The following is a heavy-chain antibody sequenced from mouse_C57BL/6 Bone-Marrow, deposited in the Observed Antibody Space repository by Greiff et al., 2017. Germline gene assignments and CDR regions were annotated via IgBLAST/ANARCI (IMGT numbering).Heavy chain of an antibody. V-gene: IGHV1-54*01. CDR1: GYAFTNYL. D-gene: IGHD2-3*01. Sequence: VQGVESGAELVRPGTSVKVSCKASGYAFTNYLIEWVKQRPGQGLEWIGVINPGSGGTNYNEKVKGKATLTADQSSSTAYMQLSSLTSEASAVYFCARREENDGYYDYWGQGTTLTVSS. CDR2: INPGSGGT. J-gene: IGHJ2*01. CDR3: ARREENDGYYDY.